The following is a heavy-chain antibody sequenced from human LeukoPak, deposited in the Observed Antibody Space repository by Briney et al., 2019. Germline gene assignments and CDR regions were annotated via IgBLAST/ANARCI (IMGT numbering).Heavy chain of an antibody. CDR2: INHSGGT. J-gene: IGHJ6*03. D-gene: IGHD4-17*01. CDR1: SGSLSGYY. Sequence: SETLSLTCAVYSGSLSGYYWSWIRQPPGKGLEWIGEINHSGGTNYNPSLKSRVTIAVDTSKNQFSLKLTSVTAADTAVYYCARANDYGDPLPRYMDVWGKGTTVTVSS. V-gene: IGHV4-34*01. CDR3: ARANDYGDPLPRYMDV.